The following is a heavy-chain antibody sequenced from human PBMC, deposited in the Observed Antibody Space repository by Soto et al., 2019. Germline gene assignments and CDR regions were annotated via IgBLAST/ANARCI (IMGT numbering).Heavy chain of an antibody. J-gene: IGHJ4*02. V-gene: IGHV3-74*01. CDR1: GFTFSSYW. Sequence: GGSLRLSCAASGFTFSSYWMHWVRQAPGKGLVWVSHINPDGSATNYADSVKGRFTISRDNAKNTLYLQMNSLRAEDTAVFYCGRGGSDSPMAPGYWGQGTLVTVSS. CDR2: INPDGSAT. CDR3: GRGGSDSPMAPGY. D-gene: IGHD5-18*01.